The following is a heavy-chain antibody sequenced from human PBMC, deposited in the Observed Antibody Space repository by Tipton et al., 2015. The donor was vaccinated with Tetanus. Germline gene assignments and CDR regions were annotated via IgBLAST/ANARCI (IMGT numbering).Heavy chain of an antibody. CDR3: ARRGDNWFFDL. V-gene: IGHV4-59*12. D-gene: IGHD2-21*02. J-gene: IGHJ2*01. CDR1: GGSISSYY. CDR2: IYYSGST. Sequence: TLSLTCTVSGGSISSYYWSWIRQPPGKGLEWIGYIYYSGSTTYHPSLQSRVFMSVDMSKNQVSLTVTSVTAADTAIYHCARRGDNWFFDLWGRGSLVTVSS.